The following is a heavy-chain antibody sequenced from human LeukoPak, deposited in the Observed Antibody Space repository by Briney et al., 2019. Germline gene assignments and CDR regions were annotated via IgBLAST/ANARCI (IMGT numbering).Heavy chain of an antibody. V-gene: IGHV5-51*01. J-gene: IGHJ5*02. CDR2: IYPGDSDT. Sequence: GESLKISCKGSGYSFTSYWIGWVRQMPGKGLEWMGIIYPGDSDTRYSPSFQGQVTISADKSISTSYLQWSSLKASDTAMYYCARHSCSSTSCFTGFDPWGQGTLVTVSS. D-gene: IGHD2-2*01. CDR1: GYSFTSYW. CDR3: ARHSCSSTSCFTGFDP.